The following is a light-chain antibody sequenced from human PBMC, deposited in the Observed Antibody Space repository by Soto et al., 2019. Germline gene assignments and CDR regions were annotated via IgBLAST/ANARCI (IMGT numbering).Light chain of an antibody. Sequence: EIVLPQSPGTLSLSPGERATLSCRTSQIVSTSYLAWYQQKPGQAPRLLISGASSRATGIPDRFSGGGSGTDFTLTISRLEPEDFAVYYCQQYGSSPFTCGPGTKVDSK. J-gene: IGKJ3*01. CDR1: QIVSTSY. V-gene: IGKV3-20*01. CDR2: GAS. CDR3: QQYGSSPFT.